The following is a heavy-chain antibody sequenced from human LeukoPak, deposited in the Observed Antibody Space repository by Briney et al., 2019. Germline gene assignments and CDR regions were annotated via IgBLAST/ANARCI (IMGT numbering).Heavy chain of an antibody. D-gene: IGHD4-17*01. CDR3: ARLGDYGDAHFDY. J-gene: IGHJ4*02. V-gene: IGHV4-61*01. Sequence: SETLSLTCTVSGGSVSSGSYYWSWIRQPPGKGLEWIGYIYYSGSTNYNPSLKSRVTISVDTSKNQFSLKLSSVTAADTAVYYCARLGDYGDAHFDYWGQGTLVTVSS. CDR1: GGSVSSGSYY. CDR2: IYYSGST.